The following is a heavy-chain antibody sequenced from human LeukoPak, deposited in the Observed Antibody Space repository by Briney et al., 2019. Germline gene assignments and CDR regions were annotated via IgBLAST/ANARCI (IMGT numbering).Heavy chain of an antibody. CDR3: ARSSGRGI. J-gene: IGHJ4*02. CDR2: INHSGST. CDR1: GGSFSGYY. V-gene: IGHV4-34*01. D-gene: IGHD3-22*01. Sequence: PSETLSLTCAVYGGSFSGYYWSWIRQPPGKGLEWIGEINHSGSTNSNPSLKSRVTISVDTSKNQFSLKLSSVTAADTAVYYCARSSGRGIWGQGTLVTVSS.